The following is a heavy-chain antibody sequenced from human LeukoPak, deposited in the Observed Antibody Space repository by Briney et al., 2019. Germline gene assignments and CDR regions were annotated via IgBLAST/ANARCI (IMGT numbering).Heavy chain of an antibody. CDR1: GFTFSNYN. V-gene: IGHV3-48*01. D-gene: IGHD3-22*01. J-gene: IGHJ4*02. CDR2: ITLSRTTI. CDR3: ARDRHKYNYDSGGYPPY. Sequence: GGSLRLSCAASGFTFSNYNMHWVRQAPGKGLEWISYITLSRTTIYYADSVKGRFTISRDNAKNSLYLQMNTLRAEDTAVYYCARDRHKYNYDSGGYPPYWGQGTLVTVSS.